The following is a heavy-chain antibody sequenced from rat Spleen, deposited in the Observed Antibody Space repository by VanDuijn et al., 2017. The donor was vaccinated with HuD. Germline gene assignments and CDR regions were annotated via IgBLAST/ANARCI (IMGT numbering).Heavy chain of an antibody. CDR1: GFTFSDYN. CDR2: ISYDDSST. J-gene: IGHJ2*01. CDR3: ARGGFFRY. V-gene: IGHV5-7*01. Sequence: EVQLVESGGRLVQPGNSLKLSCAASGFTFSDYNMAWVRQAPKKGLEWVATISYDDSSTYYRDSVKGRFTISRDNAKSILYLQMDSLRSEDTATYYCARGGFFRYWGQGVMVTVSS. D-gene: IGHD1-6*01.